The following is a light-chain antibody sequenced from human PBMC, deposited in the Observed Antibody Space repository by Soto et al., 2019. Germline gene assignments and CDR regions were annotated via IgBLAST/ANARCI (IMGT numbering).Light chain of an antibody. J-gene: IGKJ1*01. CDR1: QSVSSN. Sequence: EIVMTQSPATLAVSPGERATLSFRASQSVSSNLAWYQQKPGQPPRILIYGASTRDTGIPARFSGSGSGTEFTLTLSRLQSEDFSVYYCQQYNNRPWTFGQGTKVDIK. CDR2: GAS. V-gene: IGKV3-15*01. CDR3: QQYNNRPWT.